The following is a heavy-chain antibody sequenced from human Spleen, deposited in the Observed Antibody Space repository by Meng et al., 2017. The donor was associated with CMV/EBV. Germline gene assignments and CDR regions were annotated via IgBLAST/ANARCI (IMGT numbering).Heavy chain of an antibody. CDR2: IYYSGST. D-gene: IGHD3-9*01. CDR1: GGSISSYY. J-gene: IGHJ6*02. V-gene: IGHV4-59*01. CDR3: ARVPFRYDILTGYSSGYYYGMDV. Sequence: GSLGLSCTVSGGSISSYYWSWIRQPPGKGLEWIGYIYYSGSTNYNPSLKSRVTISVDTSKNQFSLKLSSVTAADTAVYYCARVPFRYDILTGYSSGYYYGMDVWGQGTTVTVSS.